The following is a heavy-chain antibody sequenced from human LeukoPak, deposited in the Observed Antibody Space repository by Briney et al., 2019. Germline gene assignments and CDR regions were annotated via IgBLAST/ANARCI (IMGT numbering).Heavy chain of an antibody. V-gene: IGHV4-34*01. CDR3: ARALTYYDFWSSRFDP. D-gene: IGHD3-3*01. CDR2: INHSGST. CDR1: GGSFSGYY. J-gene: IGHJ5*02. Sequence: PSETLSLTCAVYGGSFSGYYWSWIRQPPGKGLEWIGEINHSGSTNYNPSLKSRVTISVDTSKNQFSLKLSSVTAADPAVYYCARALTYYDFWSSRFDPWGQGTLVTVSS.